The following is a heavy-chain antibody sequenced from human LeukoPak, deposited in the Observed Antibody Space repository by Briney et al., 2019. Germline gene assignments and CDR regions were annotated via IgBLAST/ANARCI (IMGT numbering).Heavy chain of an antibody. CDR3: ARSSSSGWYLHYYYYMDV. J-gene: IGHJ6*03. CDR2: ISAYYGKT. V-gene: IGHV1-18*01. CDR1: GYTFTSYG. D-gene: IGHD6-19*01. Sequence: ASVKVSCKASGYTFTSYGISWVRQTPGQGLEWMGWISAYYGKTNYAQKLQGRVAMSTDTSTSTAYMELRSLRSDDTAVYYCARSSSSGWYLHYYYYMDVWGKGTTVTISS.